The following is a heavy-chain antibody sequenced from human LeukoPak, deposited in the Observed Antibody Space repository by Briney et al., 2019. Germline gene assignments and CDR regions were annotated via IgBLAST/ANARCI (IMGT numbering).Heavy chain of an antibody. J-gene: IGHJ4*02. V-gene: IGHV4-39*07. CDR3: ARARGATGSSLFDY. D-gene: IGHD1-26*01. Sequence: PSETLSLTCTVSGGSFSSSSYYWGWIRQPPGKGLEWIGSIYYSGSTYYNPSLKSRVTISVDTSKNQFSLKLSSVTAADTAVYYCARARGATGSSLFDYWGQGTLVTVSS. CDR1: GGSFSSSSYY. CDR2: IYYSGST.